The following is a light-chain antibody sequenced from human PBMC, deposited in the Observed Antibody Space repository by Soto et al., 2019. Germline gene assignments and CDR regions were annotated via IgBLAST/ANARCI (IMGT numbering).Light chain of an antibody. Sequence: EIVLTQSPATLSLSPGESATLSCRASQSVSSYLAWYQQKPGQAPRLLIYDASNRATGIPARFSGSGSGTDFTLTISSLEPEDFATYYCQQYNSYSRVTFGPGTKVDIK. CDR1: QSVSSY. V-gene: IGKV3-11*01. J-gene: IGKJ3*01. CDR3: QQYNSYSRVT. CDR2: DAS.